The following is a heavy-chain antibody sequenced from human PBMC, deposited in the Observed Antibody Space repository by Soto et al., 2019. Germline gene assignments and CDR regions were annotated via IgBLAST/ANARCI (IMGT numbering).Heavy chain of an antibody. CDR1: GFTFSSYA. Sequence: VQLLESGGGLVQPGGSLRLSCAASGFTFSSYAMSWARQAPGKGLEWVSAISGSGGSTYYEDSVKGRFTISRDNSKSTLYLQMNSLRAEDTAVYHCAKGGCYGDPPFDDFDIWGQGTMVTVSS. J-gene: IGHJ3*02. CDR3: AKGGCYGDPPFDDFDI. V-gene: IGHV3-23*01. CDR2: ISGSGGST. D-gene: IGHD4-17*01.